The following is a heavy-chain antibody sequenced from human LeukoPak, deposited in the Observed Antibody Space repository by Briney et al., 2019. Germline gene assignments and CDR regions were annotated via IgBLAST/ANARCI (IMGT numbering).Heavy chain of an antibody. Sequence: PSETLSLTCDVYGASFTGYYWSWIRQSPGKGLEWIGEMNQRGSMNYNPSLKSRVTISVDRSKNQFSLKLSSVTAADTAVYYCAKSNGYGLVDIWGQGTMVTVSS. D-gene: IGHD3-10*01. V-gene: IGHV4-34*01. J-gene: IGHJ3*02. CDR1: GASFTGYY. CDR3: AKSNGYGLVDI. CDR2: MNQRGSM.